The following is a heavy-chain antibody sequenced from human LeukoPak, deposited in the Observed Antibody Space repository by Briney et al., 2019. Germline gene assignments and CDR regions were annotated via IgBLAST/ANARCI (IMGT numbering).Heavy chain of an antibody. D-gene: IGHD3-10*01. CDR3: ARPDYYGSGSYYTWFDP. CDR1: GFIFSNYG. V-gene: IGHV3-30*02. Sequence: PGGSLRLSCAASGFIFSNYGMHWVRQAPGKGLEWVAFIHYDGSNRYYADSVKGRFTLSRDNSKNTLYPQMNSLRAEDTAVYYCARPDYYGSGSYYTWFDPWGQGTLVTVSS. J-gene: IGHJ5*02. CDR2: IHYDGSNR.